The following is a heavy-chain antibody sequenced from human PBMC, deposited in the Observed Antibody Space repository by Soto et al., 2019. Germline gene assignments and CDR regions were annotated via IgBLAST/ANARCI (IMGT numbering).Heavy chain of an antibody. J-gene: IGHJ4*02. Sequence: QVQRVQSGAEVKKPESSVKVSCKAPGGTFSTYDISWVRQAPGQGLEWMGGIIPMFGTANYAQRFQDRVTITADESTNTVYMELSSLRSEDTAVYFCASGIQLWLRRINNGYSGWGQGTLVTVSS. V-gene: IGHV1-69*12. CDR2: IIPMFGTA. CDR3: ASGIQLWLRRINNGYSG. D-gene: IGHD5-18*01. CDR1: GGTFSTYD.